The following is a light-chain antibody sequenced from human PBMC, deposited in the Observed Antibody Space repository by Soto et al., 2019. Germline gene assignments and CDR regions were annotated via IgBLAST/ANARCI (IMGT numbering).Light chain of an antibody. CDR3: QSYDSSRSPLYV. J-gene: IGLJ1*01. Sequence: SVLTQPPSVSGAPGHRVSISCTGSSSNIGAGYDVHWYQHLPGTAPKLLIYANNNRPSGVPDRFSGSKSGTSASLAITGLQAEDEADYYCQSYDSSRSPLYVFGTGTKVTVL. V-gene: IGLV1-40*01. CDR1: SSNIGAGYD. CDR2: ANN.